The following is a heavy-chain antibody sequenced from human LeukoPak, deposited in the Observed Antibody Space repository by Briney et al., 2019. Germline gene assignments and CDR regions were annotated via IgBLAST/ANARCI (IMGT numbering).Heavy chain of an antibody. J-gene: IGHJ3*02. CDR2: INSDGRST. V-gene: IGHV3-74*01. CDR1: GFTFSSYW. CDR3: AISTGTTDAFDI. Sequence: GGSLRLSCAASGFTFSSYWMHWVRQAPGKGLVWVSRINSDGRSTSYADSVKGRFTISRDNAKNTLYLQMNSLRAEDTAVYYCAISTGTTDAFDIWGQGTMVTVSS. D-gene: IGHD1-1*01.